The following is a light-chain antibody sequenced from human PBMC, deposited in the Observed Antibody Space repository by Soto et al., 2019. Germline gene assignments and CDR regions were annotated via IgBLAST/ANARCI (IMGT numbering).Light chain of an antibody. Sequence: QSVLTQPASVSGSPGQSITISCTGTRTDVGGYNFVSWYQQHPGKAPKLIIYEVSNRPSGVSNRFSGSKSDNTASLTISGLQAEDEADYYCCSYAGSNTYVFGSGTKVTVL. CDR3: CSYAGSNTYV. CDR1: RTDVGGYNF. CDR2: EVS. J-gene: IGLJ1*01. V-gene: IGLV2-14*01.